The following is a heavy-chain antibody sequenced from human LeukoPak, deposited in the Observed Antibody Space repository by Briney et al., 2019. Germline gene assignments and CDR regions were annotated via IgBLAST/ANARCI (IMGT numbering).Heavy chain of an antibody. Sequence: SETLSLTCAVYGGSFSGYYWSWIRQPPGKGLEWIGEINPSGSTNYNPSLKSGVTISVDTSKNQFSLKLSSVTAADTAVYYCASNYYDSSGYYRFFDYWGQGTLVTVSS. CDR1: GGSFSGYY. V-gene: IGHV4-34*01. CDR2: INPSGST. CDR3: ASNYYDSSGYYRFFDY. J-gene: IGHJ4*02. D-gene: IGHD3-22*01.